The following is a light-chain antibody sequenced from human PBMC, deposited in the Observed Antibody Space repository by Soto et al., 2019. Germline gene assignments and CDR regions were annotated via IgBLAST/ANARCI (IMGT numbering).Light chain of an antibody. Sequence: QSALTQPASVSGSPGQSITISCTGNSSDVGRYNYVSWYQQYPGKAPKLMLYDVSKRPSGVADRFAGSKSGNTASLTISGLQPEDEADYYCSSYRSSSTYVFGTGTKLTVL. J-gene: IGLJ1*01. V-gene: IGLV2-14*03. CDR3: SSYRSSSTYV. CDR1: SSDVGRYNY. CDR2: DVS.